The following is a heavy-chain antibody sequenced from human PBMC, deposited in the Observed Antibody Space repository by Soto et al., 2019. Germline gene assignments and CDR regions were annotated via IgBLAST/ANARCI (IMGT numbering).Heavy chain of an antibody. CDR2: ISYDGSNK. CDR1: GFKFSSYG. CDR3: AKDGSSSWYVN. Sequence: PGGSLRRSCAASGFKFSSYGMHWVRQAPGKGLEWVAVISYDGSNKYYADSVKGRFTISRDNSKNTLYLQMNSLRAEDTAVYYCAKDGSSSWYVNWGQGTLVTVSS. V-gene: IGHV3-30*18. J-gene: IGHJ4*02. D-gene: IGHD6-13*01.